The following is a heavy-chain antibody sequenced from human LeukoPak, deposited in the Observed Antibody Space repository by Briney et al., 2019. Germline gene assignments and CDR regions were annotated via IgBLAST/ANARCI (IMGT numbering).Heavy chain of an antibody. V-gene: IGHV1-2*02. D-gene: IGHD6-19*01. CDR1: GYTFTGYY. CDR2: INPNSGGT. J-gene: IGHJ6*03. CDR3: ARVVWSGWPYYYYYMDV. Sequence: ASVKVSCKASGYTFTGYYMHWVRQAPGQGPEWMGWINPNSGGTNYAQKFQGRVTMTRDTSISTAYMELSRLRSDDTAVYYCARVVWSGWPYYYYYMDVWGKGTTVTVSS.